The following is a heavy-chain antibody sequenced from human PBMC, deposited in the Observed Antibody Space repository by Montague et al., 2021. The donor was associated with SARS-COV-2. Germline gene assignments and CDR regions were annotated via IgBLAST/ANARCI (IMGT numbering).Heavy chain of an antibody. D-gene: IGHD5-18*01. CDR3: ARARIQLWAVKEFDY. CDR1: GRSIISTSSY. V-gene: IGHV4-39*07. Sequence: SDTLSLTCTVSGRSIISTSSYWGWIRQPPGGGLEWIGSISHRENTFYNPSLKSPVTISVNTSKNQFSLKLSSVTAADTAVYYCARARIQLWAVKEFDYWGQGTLVTVSS. CDR2: ISHRENT. J-gene: IGHJ4*02.